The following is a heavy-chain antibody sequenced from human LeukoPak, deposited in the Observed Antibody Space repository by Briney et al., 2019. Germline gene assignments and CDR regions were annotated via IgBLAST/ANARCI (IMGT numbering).Heavy chain of an antibody. CDR2: ISAHNGNT. J-gene: IGHJ4*02. CDR3: ARAETTLLLNY. V-gene: IGHV1-18*01. Sequence: GASVKVPCKASGYSFTNYGIIWVRRTPGQGLQWMGWISAHNGNTNYAQKLQGRVTLTTDTSTSTVYMELRSLTSDDTAVYYCARAETTLLLNYWGQGALVTVSS. D-gene: IGHD4-11*01. CDR1: GYSFTNYG.